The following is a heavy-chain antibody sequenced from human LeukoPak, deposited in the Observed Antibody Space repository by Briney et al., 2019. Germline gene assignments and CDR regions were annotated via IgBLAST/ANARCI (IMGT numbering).Heavy chain of an antibody. CDR2: IYTSGST. V-gene: IGHV4-61*02. Sequence: SQTLPLTCTVSGGSISSGSYYWSWIRQPAGKGLEWIGRIYTSGSTNYKPSLKSRVTISVDTSKNQFPLKLSSVTAADTAVYYCAREPLLWFGERRRAFDPWGQGTLVTVSS. CDR1: GGSISSGSYY. D-gene: IGHD3-10*01. CDR3: AREPLLWFGERRRAFDP. J-gene: IGHJ5*02.